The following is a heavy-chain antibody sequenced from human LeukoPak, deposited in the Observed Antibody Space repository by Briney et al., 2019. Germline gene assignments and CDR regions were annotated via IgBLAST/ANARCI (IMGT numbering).Heavy chain of an antibody. V-gene: IGHV1-46*01. Sequence: ASVKVSCKASGYTFTSYYMHWVRQAPGQGLEWMGIINPSGGSTSYAQKFQGRVTMTRDTSTSTAYMELSSLRSEETAVYDCARDGFVSKSVENMVKSVNPIWYWGQGTLVTVSS. D-gene: IGHD5-18*01. CDR2: INPSGGST. CDR1: GYTFTSYY. J-gene: IGHJ4*02. CDR3: ARDGFVSKSVENMVKSVNPIWY.